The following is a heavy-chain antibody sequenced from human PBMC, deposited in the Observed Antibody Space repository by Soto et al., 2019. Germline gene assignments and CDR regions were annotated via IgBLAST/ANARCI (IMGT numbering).Heavy chain of an antibody. V-gene: IGHV1-69*06. Sequence: SVKVSCKASVGTFSSYAISWVRQAPGQGLEWMGGIIPIFGTANYAQKFQGRVTITADKSTSTAYMELSSLRSEDTAVYYCARADDSSGYYYDYWGQGTLVTVSS. CDR2: IIPIFGTA. CDR3: ARADDSSGYYYDY. J-gene: IGHJ4*02. D-gene: IGHD3-22*01. CDR1: VGTFSSYA.